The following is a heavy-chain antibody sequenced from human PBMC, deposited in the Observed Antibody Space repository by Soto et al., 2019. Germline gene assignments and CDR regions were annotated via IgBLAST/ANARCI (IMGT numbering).Heavy chain of an antibody. V-gene: IGHV3-23*01. CDR3: AKHYDFWSGSWDYFDY. Sequence: LRLSCAASGFTFSSYAMSWVRQAPGKGLEWVSAISGSGGSTYYADSVKGRFTISRDNSKNTLYLQMNSLRAEDTAVYYCAKHYDFWSGSWDYFDYWGQGTLVT. D-gene: IGHD3-3*01. J-gene: IGHJ4*02. CDR1: GFTFSSYA. CDR2: ISGSGGST.